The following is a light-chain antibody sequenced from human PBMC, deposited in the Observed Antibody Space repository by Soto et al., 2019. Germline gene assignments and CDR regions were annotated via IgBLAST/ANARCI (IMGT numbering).Light chain of an antibody. V-gene: IGKV1-17*01. Sequence: IQLTQSPSSLSASIGDRVTITCRASQVIRNGFGWFQQKPGKAPNLLIYAASTLQSGVSSRFSGSGSGTEFTLTISSLQPDDFATYYCQQYNSYSPTFGQGTKV. CDR1: QVIRNG. CDR2: AAS. CDR3: QQYNSYSPT. J-gene: IGKJ1*01.